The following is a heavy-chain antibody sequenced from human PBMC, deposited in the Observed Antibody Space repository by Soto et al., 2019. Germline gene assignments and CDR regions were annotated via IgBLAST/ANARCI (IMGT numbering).Heavy chain of an antibody. CDR2: IYHSGST. D-gene: IGHD3-10*01. Sequence: KPSETLSLTCSVSGGSISSSNWWSWVRQPPGKGLEWIGEIYHSGSTNYNPSLKSRVTISVDKSKNQFSLKLSSVTAADTAVYYCARDTYGSGSYYNLYYYGMDVWGKGTTVTVSS. V-gene: IGHV4-4*02. J-gene: IGHJ6*04. CDR3: ARDTYGSGSYYNLYYYGMDV. CDR1: GGSISSSNW.